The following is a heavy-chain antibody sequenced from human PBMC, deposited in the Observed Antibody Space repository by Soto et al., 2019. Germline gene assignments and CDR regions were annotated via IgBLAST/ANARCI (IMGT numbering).Heavy chain of an antibody. CDR1: GFSLSTSKVG. J-gene: IGHJ4*02. CDR2: IYRDDDK. CDR3: AHKGGIDYDY. V-gene: IGHV2-5*02. D-gene: IGHD3-16*01. Sequence: QITLKESGPTLVKPTQTLTLTCTFSGFSLSTSKVGVGWIRQPPGKALEWLALIYRDDDKYYSPSLKSRLTIPKDTSKNQVVLTMTNVEAVDTGTYYCAHKGGIDYDYWGQGTLVTVSS.